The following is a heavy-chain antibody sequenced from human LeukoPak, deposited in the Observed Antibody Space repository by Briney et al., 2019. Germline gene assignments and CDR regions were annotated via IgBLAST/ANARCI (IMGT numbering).Heavy chain of an antibody. J-gene: IGHJ6*02. CDR1: GGSISSGGYY. V-gene: IGHV4-31*03. CDR2: IYYSGST. D-gene: IGHD5-24*01. CDR3: ARERELPVGMDV. Sequence: SETLSLTCTVSGGSISSGGYYWSWIRQHPGKGLEWIGYIYYSGSTYYNPSLKSRVTISVDTSKNQFSLKLSSVTAADTAVYYCARERELPVGMDVWGQGTTVTVSS.